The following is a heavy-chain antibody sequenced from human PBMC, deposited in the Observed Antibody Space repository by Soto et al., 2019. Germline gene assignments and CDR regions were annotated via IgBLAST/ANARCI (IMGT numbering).Heavy chain of an antibody. J-gene: IGHJ4*02. CDR1: GGTFSSYT. Sequence: QVQLVQSGAEVKKPGSSVKVSCKASGGTFSSYTISWVRQAPGQGLEWMGRIIPLLGIANYAQKFQGRVTITADTPTRTACMELRSLSSEDTAVYYCATLVDPADFHYWGQGTLVTVSS. CDR2: IIPLLGIA. CDR3: ATLVDPADFHY. V-gene: IGHV1-69*02. D-gene: IGHD5-18*01.